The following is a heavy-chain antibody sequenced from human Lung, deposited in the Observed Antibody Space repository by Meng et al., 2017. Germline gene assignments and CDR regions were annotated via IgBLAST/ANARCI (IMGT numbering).Heavy chain of an antibody. Sequence: QAQLQEPGPGLLNPSPPLALTCTGSGGSISSSNYYWSWIRQPPGKGLEWSGHIYNSGSTYYNPSLKSRITISVDTSKNQFSLKLSSVTAADTAVYYCARGQKGYFDLWGRGTLVTVSS. V-gene: IGHV4-30-4*01. CDR2: IYNSGST. CDR3: ARGQKGYFDL. CDR1: GGSISSSNYY. J-gene: IGHJ2*01.